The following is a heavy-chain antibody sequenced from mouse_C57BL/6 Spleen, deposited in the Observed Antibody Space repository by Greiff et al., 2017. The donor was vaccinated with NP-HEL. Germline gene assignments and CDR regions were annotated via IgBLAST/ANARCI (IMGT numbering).Heavy chain of an antibody. Sequence: VQLQQSGAELVRPGASVTLSCKASGYTFTDYEMHWVKQTPVHGLEWIGAIDPETGGTAYNQKFKGKAILTADKSSSTAYLELRSLTSEDSAVYYCTRSEYYGSSYSRWYFDVWGTGTTVTVSS. CDR3: TRSEYYGSSYSRWYFDV. CDR2: IDPETGGT. J-gene: IGHJ1*03. D-gene: IGHD1-1*01. V-gene: IGHV1-15*01. CDR1: GYTFTDYE.